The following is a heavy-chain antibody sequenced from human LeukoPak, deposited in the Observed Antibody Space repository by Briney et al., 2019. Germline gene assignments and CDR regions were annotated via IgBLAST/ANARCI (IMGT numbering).Heavy chain of an antibody. V-gene: IGHV3-48*03. D-gene: IGHD3-10*01. Sequence: GGSLRLSCAASGFTFSSYEMNWVRQAPGKGLEWVSYISSSGSTIYYADSVKGRSTISRDNAKNSLYLQMNSLRAEDTAVYYCASGGFGELSHDYWGQGTLVTVSS. J-gene: IGHJ4*02. CDR1: GFTFSSYE. CDR3: ASGGFGELSHDY. CDR2: ISSSGSTI.